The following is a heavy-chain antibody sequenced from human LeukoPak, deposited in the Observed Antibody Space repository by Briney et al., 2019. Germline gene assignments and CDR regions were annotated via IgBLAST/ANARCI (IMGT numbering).Heavy chain of an antibody. J-gene: IGHJ1*01. V-gene: IGHV3-23*01. CDR1: GSTFSSYA. CDR3: AKDLVYGDYPEYFQH. D-gene: IGHD4-17*01. CDR2: ISGSGGST. Sequence: GGSLRLSCAASGSTFSSYAMSWVRQAPGKGLEWDSAISGSGGSTYYADSVKGRFTISRDNSKNTLYLQMNSLRAEDTAVYYCAKDLVYGDYPEYFQHWGQGTLVTVSS.